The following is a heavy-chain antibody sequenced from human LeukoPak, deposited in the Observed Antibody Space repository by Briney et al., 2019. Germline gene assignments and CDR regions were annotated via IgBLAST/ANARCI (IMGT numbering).Heavy chain of an antibody. CDR2: IYRGGST. J-gene: IGHJ6*02. D-gene: IGHD2/OR15-2a*01. CDR1: GFTFSSNY. CDR3: ARALSYYGMDV. Sequence: GGSLRLSCAASGFTFSSNYMSWVRQAPGKGLEWVSVIYRGGSTYYADSVKGRFTISRENSKHTLHLQMNSLSAEDPAVYYCARALSYYGMDVWGQGTTVTVSS. V-gene: IGHV3-53*01.